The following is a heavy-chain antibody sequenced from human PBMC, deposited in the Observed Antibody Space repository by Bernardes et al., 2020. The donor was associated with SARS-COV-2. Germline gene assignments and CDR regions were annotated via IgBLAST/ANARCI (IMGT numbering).Heavy chain of an antibody. CDR1: GFTYSSYW. CDR3: ARGLGSAHFRLDY. CDR2: INIDGSTT. V-gene: IGHV3-74*01. Sequence: GGSLRLSCAASGFTYSSYWMHWVRQVPGKGLVWVSRINIDGSTTTYADSVKGRFTISRDNAKNTVYMQMNSLRAEDTAVYYCARGLGSAHFRLDYWGQGTLVTVSS. J-gene: IGHJ4*02. D-gene: IGHD6-19*01.